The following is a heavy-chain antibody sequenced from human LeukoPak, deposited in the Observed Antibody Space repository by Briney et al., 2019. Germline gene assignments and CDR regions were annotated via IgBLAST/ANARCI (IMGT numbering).Heavy chain of an antibody. CDR2: INHSGST. Sequence: SETLSLTCAVYGESFSGYFWSWIRQPPGKGLEWIGEINHSGSTNYNPSLKSRVTISVDTSKNQFSLKLSSVTAADTAVYYCARAAGPTPRLYYYYYMDVWGKGTTVTVSS. D-gene: IGHD2-15*01. V-gene: IGHV4-34*01. J-gene: IGHJ6*03. CDR3: ARAAGPTPRLYYYYYMDV. CDR1: GESFSGYF.